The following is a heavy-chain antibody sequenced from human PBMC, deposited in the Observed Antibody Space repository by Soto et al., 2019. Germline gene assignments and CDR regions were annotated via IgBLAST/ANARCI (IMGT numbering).Heavy chain of an antibody. CDR3: ARSSIAAPAATDHFHGLDV. V-gene: IGHV1-69*06. CDR1: GDTFSSSA. CDR2: IIPTFGTT. D-gene: IGHD6-13*01. J-gene: IGHJ3*01. Sequence: QVQLVQSGAEVKKPGSSVKVSCKASGDTFSSSAICWVRQAPGQGLEWMGGIIPTFGTTNYAQKFQGRVIITADKSTSTAYMELNSLRSEDTAVYYCARSSIAAPAATDHFHGLDVWGQGTMVTVSS.